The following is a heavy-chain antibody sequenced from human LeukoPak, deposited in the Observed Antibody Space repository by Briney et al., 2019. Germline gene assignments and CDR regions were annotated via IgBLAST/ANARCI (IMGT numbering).Heavy chain of an antibody. CDR2: INHSGST. CDR1: VGSFSGYY. V-gene: IGHV4-34*01. Sequence: SGALSVTCAVHVGSFSGYYWSWIRQPPGKGREWIGEINHSGSTNCHPSLKSRVSISVDSSKNQFSLKLSSVTTADTAVYYCARDSRGPRRYSSGWYGMADWGQGTLVTVSS. D-gene: IGHD6-19*01. CDR3: ARDSRGPRRYSSGWYGMAD. J-gene: IGHJ4*02.